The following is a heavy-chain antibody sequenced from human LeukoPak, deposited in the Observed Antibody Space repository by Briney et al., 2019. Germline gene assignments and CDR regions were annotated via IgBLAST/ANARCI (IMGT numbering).Heavy chain of an antibody. CDR3: ARSSGYYSSLFYMHV. V-gene: IGHV1-8*01. CDR1: GYTFTNYD. J-gene: IGHJ6*03. CDR2: MNPHSGNT. Sequence: GASVKVSCKASGYTFTNYDINWVRQATGQGLEWMGWMNPHSGNTGYAQKFQGRVTMTRNTSISTAYMELSRLRSDDTAVYYCARSSGYYSSLFYMHVWGKGTTVTVSS. D-gene: IGHD3-22*01.